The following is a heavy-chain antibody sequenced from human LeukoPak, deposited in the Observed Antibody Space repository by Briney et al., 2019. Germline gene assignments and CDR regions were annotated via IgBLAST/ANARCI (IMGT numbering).Heavy chain of an antibody. J-gene: IGHJ6*03. CDR1: GYTFTSYG. D-gene: IGHD6-6*01. CDR3: ARGRGDSSSSGPHYYYYMDV. V-gene: IGHV1-18*01. Sequence: VASVKVSCKASGYTFTSYGISWVRQAPGQGLEWMGWISAYNGNTNYAQKLQGRVTMTTDTSTSTAYMELRSLGSEDTAVYYCARGRGDSSSSGPHYYYYMDVWGKGTTVTVSS. CDR2: ISAYNGNT.